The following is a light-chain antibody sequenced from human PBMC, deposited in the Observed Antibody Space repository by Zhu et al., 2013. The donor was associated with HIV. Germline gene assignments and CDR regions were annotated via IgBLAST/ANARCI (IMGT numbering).Light chain of an antibody. J-gene: IGKJ2*01. V-gene: IGKV3-15*01. Sequence: EIVMTQSPATLSVSPGERATLSYRASQSVSTNLAWYQQNPGQAPRLLIYGASTRATGVPVRFSGSGSGTEFTLTISSLQAEDVAVYYCHQYLSNPYTFGQGTRLEIE. CDR3: HQYLSNPYT. CDR2: GAS. CDR1: QSVSTN.